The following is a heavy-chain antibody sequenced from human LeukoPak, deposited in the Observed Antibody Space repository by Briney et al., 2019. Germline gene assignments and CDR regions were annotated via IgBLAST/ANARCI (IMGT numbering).Heavy chain of an antibody. D-gene: IGHD4-17*01. CDR1: GFTFSSYS. CDR2: IRQDGSER. J-gene: IGHJ4*02. Sequence: GGSLRLSCAASGFTFSSYSMNWVRQAPGKGLEWVANIRQDGSERYYLDSVKGRFTISRDNAKKSLYLQMNTLTGEDTAVYYCARGANYGDYYPLYYFDSWGQGTLVTVSS. CDR3: ARGANYGDYYPLYYFDS. V-gene: IGHV3-7*01.